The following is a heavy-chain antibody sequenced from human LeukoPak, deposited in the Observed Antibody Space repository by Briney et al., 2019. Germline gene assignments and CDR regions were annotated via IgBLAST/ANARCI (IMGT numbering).Heavy chain of an antibody. J-gene: IGHJ4*02. CDR3: ARGVGYYYGSGSYYADY. CDR1: GFYFRDYG. D-gene: IGHD3-10*01. Sequence: GGSLRLSCTPSGFYFRDYGMSWVRQAPGKGLEWVSYISSSGSTIYYADSVKGRFTISRDNAKNSLYLQMNSLRAEDTAVYYCARGVGYYYGSGSYYADYWGQGTLVTVSS. V-gene: IGHV3-11*01. CDR2: ISSSGSTI.